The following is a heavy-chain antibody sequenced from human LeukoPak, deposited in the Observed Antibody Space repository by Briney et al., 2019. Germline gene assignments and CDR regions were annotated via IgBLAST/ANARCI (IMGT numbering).Heavy chain of an antibody. CDR2: IYYSGST. J-gene: IGHJ3*02. D-gene: IGHD2-2*01. CDR1: GSSISSSSYY. Sequence: SETLSLTCTVSGSSISSSSYYWGWIRQPPGKGLEWIGSIYYSGSTYYNPSLKSRVTISVDTSKNQFSLKLSSVTAPDTAVYYCARHYDGCSSTSCQGHAFDIWGQGTMVTVSS. V-gene: IGHV4-39*01. CDR3: ARHYDGCSSTSCQGHAFDI.